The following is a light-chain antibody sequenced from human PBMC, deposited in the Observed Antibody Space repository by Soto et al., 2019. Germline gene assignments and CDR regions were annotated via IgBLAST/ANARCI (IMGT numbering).Light chain of an antibody. CDR1: SNDIGGYNY. CDR3: CSSGGSPTYV. Sequence: QSALTQPASVSGSPGQSITIPCTGSSNDIGGYNYVSWYQQHPGRAPKLVIYKVSDRPSGVSNRFSGSKSGNTASLTISGLKVEDEADYYCCSSGGSPTYVFGTGTKLTVL. CDR2: KVS. V-gene: IGLV2-23*02. J-gene: IGLJ1*01.